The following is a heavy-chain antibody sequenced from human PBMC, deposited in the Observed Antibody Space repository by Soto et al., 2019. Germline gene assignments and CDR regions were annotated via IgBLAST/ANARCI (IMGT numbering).Heavy chain of an antibody. CDR2: ISSSSVYI. CDR1: GFTFSSYS. V-gene: IGHV3-21*02. J-gene: IGHJ6*02. Sequence: EVQLVESGGGLVKAGGSLRVSCAASGFTFSSYSMNWVRQAPGKGLEWVSFISSSSVYIYYADSVKCRFTISRDNAKNSLYLHMNGLRAEDTAVYYCARGYCVNGVCYPRYYGMDVWGQGTTVTVSS. CDR3: ARGYCVNGVCYPRYYGMDV. D-gene: IGHD2-8*01.